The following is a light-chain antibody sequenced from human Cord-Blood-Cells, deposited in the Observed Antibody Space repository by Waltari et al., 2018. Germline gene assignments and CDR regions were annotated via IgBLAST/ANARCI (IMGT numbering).Light chain of an antibody. V-gene: IGKV1-39*01. J-gene: IGKJ3*01. Sequence: DIQMTQSPSSLSSSVGDSGTITFRASQSISSYLNWYQQKPGKAPKLMIYAASSLQSGVPSRFSGSGSGTDFTLTISSLQPEDFATYYCQQSYSTPFTFGPGTKVDIK. CDR2: AAS. CDR3: QQSYSTPFT. CDR1: QSISSY.